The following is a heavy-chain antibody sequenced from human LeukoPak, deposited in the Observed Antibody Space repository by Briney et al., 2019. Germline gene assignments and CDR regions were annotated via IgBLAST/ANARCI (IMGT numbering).Heavy chain of an antibody. CDR3: AKDHGGIAVAGLDY. V-gene: IGHV3-30*18. Sequence: GGSPRLSCAAPGFTFSSYGMHWVRQAPGKGLEWVAVISYDGSNKYYADSVKGRFTISRDNSKNTLYLQMNSLRAEDTAVYYCAKDHGGIAVAGLDYWGQGTLVTVSS. CDR1: GFTFSSYG. CDR2: ISYDGSNK. J-gene: IGHJ4*02. D-gene: IGHD6-19*01.